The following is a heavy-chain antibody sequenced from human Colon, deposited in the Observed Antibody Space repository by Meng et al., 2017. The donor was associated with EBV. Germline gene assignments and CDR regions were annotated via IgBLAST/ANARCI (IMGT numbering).Heavy chain of an antibody. CDR2: ISYRGTT. D-gene: IGHD6-19*01. V-gene: IGHV4-39*01. Sequence: QLKLHESGPGLGKASETLSITCTVSVGSISSSTYYWGWIRQPPGSGLEWIGSISYRGTTYYNPSLKSRVTISVDTSNNQFSLKLSSVTAADTAVYYCGRPHLISVAGHFDYWGQGTLVTVSS. CDR3: GRPHLISVAGHFDY. J-gene: IGHJ4*02. CDR1: VGSISSSTYY.